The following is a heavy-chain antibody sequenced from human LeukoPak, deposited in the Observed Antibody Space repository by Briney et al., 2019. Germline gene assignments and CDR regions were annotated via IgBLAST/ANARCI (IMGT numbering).Heavy chain of an antibody. Sequence: SVKVSCKASGGTFSSYAISWVRQAPGQGLEWMGGIIPIFGTANYAQKFQGRVTITADESTSTAYMELSSLRSEDTAVYYCATIAVAGTWFDPWGQGTLVTVSS. CDR1: GGTFSSYA. J-gene: IGHJ5*02. CDR3: ATIAVAGTWFDP. D-gene: IGHD6-19*01. CDR2: IIPIFGTA. V-gene: IGHV1-69*13.